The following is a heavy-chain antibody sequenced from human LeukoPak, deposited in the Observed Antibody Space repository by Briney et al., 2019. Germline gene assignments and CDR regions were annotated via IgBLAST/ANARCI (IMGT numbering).Heavy chain of an antibody. V-gene: IGHV1-69*13. D-gene: IGHD2-2*01. J-gene: IGHJ5*02. CDR2: IIPIFGTA. CDR3: ARDPSATPTPNWFDP. CDR1: GGTFSSYA. Sequence: AASVKASCTASGGTFSSYAISWVRQAPGQGLEWMGGIIPIFGTANYAQKFQGRVTITADESTSTAYMELSSLRSEDTAVYYCARDPSATPTPNWFDPWGQGTLVTVSS.